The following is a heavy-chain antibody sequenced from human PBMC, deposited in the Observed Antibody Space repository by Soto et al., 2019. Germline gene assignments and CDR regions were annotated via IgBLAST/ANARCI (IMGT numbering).Heavy chain of an antibody. Sequence: PSETLSLTCTFSGYSISSGSYFALIRQPPGKGPEWIASIYHGGTTFYNPSLKSRITISVDTSNNQFSLKLTSVTAADTAVYYCARVHVMVVAGSTFDYWGHGTLVTVSS. J-gene: IGHJ4*01. CDR2: IYHGGTT. CDR3: ARVHVMVVAGSTFDY. D-gene: IGHD6-19*01. V-gene: IGHV4-38-2*02. CDR1: GYSISSGSY.